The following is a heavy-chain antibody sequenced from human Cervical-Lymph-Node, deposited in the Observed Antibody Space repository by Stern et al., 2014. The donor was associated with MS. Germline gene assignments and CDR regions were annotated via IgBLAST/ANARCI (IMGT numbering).Heavy chain of an antibody. CDR1: GYTFTNTG. Sequence: QMQLVQSGAEVKKPGASVTVSCKASGYTFTNTGINWVRLAPGQGPEWMGWVSTYNGNTKYAQKLRGRVTMTTDTSTSTAYMELRSLRSDDTAVYYCARGDDKTSYDYWGQGTLVTVSS. D-gene: IGHD1-1*01. CDR2: VSTYNGNT. V-gene: IGHV1-18*01. CDR3: ARGDDKTSYDY. J-gene: IGHJ4*02.